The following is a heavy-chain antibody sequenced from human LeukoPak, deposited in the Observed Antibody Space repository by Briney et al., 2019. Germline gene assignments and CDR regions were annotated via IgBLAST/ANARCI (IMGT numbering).Heavy chain of an antibody. D-gene: IGHD1-26*01. J-gene: IGHJ5*02. V-gene: IGHV4-34*01. CDR3: ARGQGATVPKVGKNWFDP. Sequence: SETLSLTCAVYVGSFSGYHWNWIRQPPGKGPEWIGEVNESGGTNINPSLRSRVILSVDTSMNQFSLKLISVTAADTGVYYCARGQGATVPKVGKNWFDPWGHRTRVIVSP. CDR1: VGSFSGYH. CDR2: VNESGGT.